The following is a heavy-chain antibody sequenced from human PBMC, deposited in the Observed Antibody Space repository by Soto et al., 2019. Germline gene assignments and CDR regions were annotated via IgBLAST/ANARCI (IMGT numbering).Heavy chain of an antibody. V-gene: IGHV1-46*01. CDR3: ARGNSAYYDSSPGLLYYYGMDV. D-gene: IGHD3-22*01. CDR2: INPSGGST. Sequence: QVQLVQSGAEVKKPGASVKVSCKASGYTFTSYYMHWVRQAPGQGLEWMGIINPSGGSTSYAQKFQGRVTMTRDTSTSTVYMELSSLRSEDTAVYYCARGNSAYYDSSPGLLYYYGMDVWGQGTTVTVSS. CDR1: GYTFTSYY. J-gene: IGHJ6*02.